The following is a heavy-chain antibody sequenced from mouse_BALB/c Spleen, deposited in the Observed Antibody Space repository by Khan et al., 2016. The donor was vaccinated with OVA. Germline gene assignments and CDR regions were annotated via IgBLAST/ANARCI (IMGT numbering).Heavy chain of an antibody. Sequence: QIQLVQSGPELKKPGETVKISCKASGYTFTNNGMNWVKQAPGKGLKWMGWINTYTGEPTYANDFKGRFAFSLETSASTAFLQINNLKNEDTATYFCARVGYSGTMDYWGQGTSDTVSS. CDR2: INTYTGEP. CDR3: ARVGYSGTMDY. CDR1: GYTFTNNG. V-gene: IGHV9-3-1*01. J-gene: IGHJ4*01.